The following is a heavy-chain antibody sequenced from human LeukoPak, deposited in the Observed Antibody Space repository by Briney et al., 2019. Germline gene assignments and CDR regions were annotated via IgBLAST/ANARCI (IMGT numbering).Heavy chain of an antibody. CDR1: GFTFSAFS. CDR2: ISSSSRYI. V-gene: IGHV3-21*04. Sequence: GGSLRLSCAVSGFTFSAFSMNWVRPAPGKGLEWLSSISSSSRYINHADSVKGRFTISRDNIKNTLFLQMNSLRADDTAVYYCAKDQYDSSGPYDSWGQGTLVTVSS. J-gene: IGHJ4*02. CDR3: AKDQYDSSGPYDS. D-gene: IGHD3-22*01.